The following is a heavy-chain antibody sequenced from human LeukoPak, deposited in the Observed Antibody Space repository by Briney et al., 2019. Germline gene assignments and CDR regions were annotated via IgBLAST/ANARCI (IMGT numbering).Heavy chain of an antibody. J-gene: IGHJ6*02. V-gene: IGHV4-39*07. D-gene: IGHD3-9*01. CDR2: INHSGST. CDR3: ARVYYDILALDV. CDR1: GGSISSGGYY. Sequence: PSETLSLTCTVSGGSISSGGYYWSWIRQPPGKGLEWIGEINHSGSTNYNPSLKSRVTISVDTSKNQFSLKLSSVTAADTAVYYCARVYYDILALDVWGQGTTVTVSS.